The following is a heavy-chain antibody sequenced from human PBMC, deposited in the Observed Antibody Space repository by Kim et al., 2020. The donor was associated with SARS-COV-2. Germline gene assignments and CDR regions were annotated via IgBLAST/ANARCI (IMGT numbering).Heavy chain of an antibody. CDR2: IYYSGST. J-gene: IGHJ4*02. CDR3: ARHRRRWEPTYFDY. CDR1: GGSISSSSYY. D-gene: IGHD1-26*01. Sequence: SETLSLTCTVSGGSISSSSYYWGWIRQPPGKGLEWIGSIYYSGSTYYNPSLKSRVTISVDTSKNQFSLKLSSVTAADTAVYYCARHRRRWEPTYFDYWGQGTLVTVSS. V-gene: IGHV4-39*01.